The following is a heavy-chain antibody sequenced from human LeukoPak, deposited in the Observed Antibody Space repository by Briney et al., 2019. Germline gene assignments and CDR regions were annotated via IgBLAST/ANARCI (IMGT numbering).Heavy chain of an antibody. Sequence: PGGSLRLSCAASGFTFSGSAMHWVRQASGKGLEWVGRIRSKANSYATAYAASVKGRFTISRDDSKNTAYLQMNSLKTEDTAVYYSSEGYSSAGMGYWGQGTLVTVSS. CDR2: IRSKANSYAT. J-gene: IGHJ4*02. D-gene: IGHD6-19*01. CDR3: SEGYSSAGMGY. CDR1: GFTFSGSA. V-gene: IGHV3-73*01.